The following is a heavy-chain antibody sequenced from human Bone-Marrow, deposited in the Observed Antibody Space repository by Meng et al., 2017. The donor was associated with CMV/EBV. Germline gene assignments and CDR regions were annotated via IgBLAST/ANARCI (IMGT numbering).Heavy chain of an antibody. CDR1: GFTFNNYA. CDR2: IRYDGSNK. V-gene: IGHV3-30*02. J-gene: IGHJ4*03. CDR3: AKEHYSSGSCYLYY. D-gene: IGHD2-15*01. Sequence: GGSLRLSCAASGFTFNNYAIHWVRQAPGKGLGWVAFIRYDGSNKYYADSVKGRFTISRDNSKNTLYLQMNSLKAKDTGFFYCAKEHYSSGSCYLYYWGQGTLVTVSS.